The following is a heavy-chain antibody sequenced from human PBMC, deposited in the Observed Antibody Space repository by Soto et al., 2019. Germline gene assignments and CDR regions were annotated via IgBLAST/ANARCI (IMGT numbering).Heavy chain of an antibody. CDR3: AGDRDGSNWNYGFAP. CDR2: IIPIFGTA. V-gene: IGHV1-69*01. Sequence: QVQLVQSGAEVKKPGSSVKVSCKASGGTFSSYAISWVRQAPGQGLAWMGGIIPIFGTANYAQKFQGRVTITADESTSTAYMELGSLRSEDTAVYYCAGDRDGSNWNYGFAPWGQGTLVTVSS. D-gene: IGHD1-7*01. J-gene: IGHJ5*02. CDR1: GGTFSSYA.